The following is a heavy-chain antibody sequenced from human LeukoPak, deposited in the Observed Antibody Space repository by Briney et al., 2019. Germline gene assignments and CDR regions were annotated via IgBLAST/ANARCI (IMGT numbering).Heavy chain of an antibody. Sequence: PGGSLRLSCAASGFTFSSCWMNWVRKAPGKGLEWGANIKQDGSEKYYVDSVKGRFTISRDNAKNSLYLQMNSLRAEDTAVYYCARDRYWGQGTLVTVSP. CDR1: GFTFSSCW. J-gene: IGHJ4*02. CDR3: ARDRY. V-gene: IGHV3-7*01. CDR2: IKQDGSEK.